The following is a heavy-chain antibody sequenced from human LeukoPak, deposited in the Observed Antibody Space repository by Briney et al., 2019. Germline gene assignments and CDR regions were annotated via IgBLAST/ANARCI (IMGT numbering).Heavy chain of an antibody. J-gene: IGHJ4*02. CDR1: GFTFSSYA. CDR3: AKPLRVGGSGSYYPFDY. Sequence: SGGSLRLSCAASGFTFSSYAMSWVRQAPGKGLEWVSAISGSGGSTYYADSVKGRFTISRDNSKNTLYLQMNSLRAEDTAVYYCAKPLRVGGSGSYYPFDYWGQGTLVTVSS. CDR2: ISGSGGST. D-gene: IGHD3-10*01. V-gene: IGHV3-23*01.